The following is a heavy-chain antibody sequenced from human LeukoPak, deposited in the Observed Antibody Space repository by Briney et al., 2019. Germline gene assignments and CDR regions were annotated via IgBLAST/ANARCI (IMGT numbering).Heavy chain of an antibody. CDR3: ARVGAARSWFDP. CDR1: GYSISSGYY. Sequence: SETLSLTCTVSGYSISSGYYWGWIRQPPGKGLEWIGRIYHSGSTYYNPSLKSRVTISVDTSKNQFSLKLSSVTAADTAVYYCARVGAARSWFDPWGEGTLVTVSS. CDR2: IYHSGST. J-gene: IGHJ5*02. V-gene: IGHV4-38-2*02. D-gene: IGHD6-6*01.